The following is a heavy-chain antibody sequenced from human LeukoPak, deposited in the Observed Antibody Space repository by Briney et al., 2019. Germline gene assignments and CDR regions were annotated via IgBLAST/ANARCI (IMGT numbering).Heavy chain of an antibody. D-gene: IGHD6-19*01. Sequence: GGSLRLSCAASGFTFSSYSMNWVRQAPGKGLEWVSSISSSSSYIYYADSVKGRFTISRDNAKNSLYLQMNNLRAEDTAVYYCAREEHSSGWYVFPMDYWGQGTLVTVSS. CDR1: GFTFSSYS. CDR3: AREEHSSGWYVFPMDY. V-gene: IGHV3-21*01. J-gene: IGHJ4*02. CDR2: ISSSSSYI.